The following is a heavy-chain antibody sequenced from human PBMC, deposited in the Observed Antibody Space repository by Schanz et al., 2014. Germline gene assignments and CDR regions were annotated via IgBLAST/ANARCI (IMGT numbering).Heavy chain of an antibody. CDR1: GFTFSSYA. J-gene: IGHJ4*02. V-gene: IGHV3-23*04. Sequence: EVHLVESGGGLVQPGGSLRLSCAASGFTFSSYAMSWVRQAPGKGLEWVSAISGSGGSTYYADSVKGRFTISRDNSKNTLYLQMNSLRAEDTAVYYCARRVVATIGGYYDNWGQGTLVTVSS. CDR3: ARRVVATIGGYYDN. D-gene: IGHD5-12*01. CDR2: ISGSGGST.